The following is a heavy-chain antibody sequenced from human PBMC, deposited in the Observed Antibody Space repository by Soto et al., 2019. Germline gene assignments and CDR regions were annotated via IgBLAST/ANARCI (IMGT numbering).Heavy chain of an antibody. Sequence: SLKVSCKASGGTFSSYAISWVRQAHGQGLEWMGGIIPIFGAANYAQKFQGRVTITADESTSTAYMELSSLRSEDTAVYYCARDYYDSSGYYLVHFYYYYGMDVWVQGTTVTGSS. J-gene: IGHJ6*02. CDR1: GGTFSSYA. V-gene: IGHV1-69*13. CDR2: IIPIFGAA. D-gene: IGHD3-22*01. CDR3: ARDYYDSSGYYLVHFYYYYGMDV.